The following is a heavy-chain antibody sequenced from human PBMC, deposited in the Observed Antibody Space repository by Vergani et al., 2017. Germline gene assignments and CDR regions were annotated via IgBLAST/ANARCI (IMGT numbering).Heavy chain of an antibody. CDR3: AKGRAMEGAEYFQH. J-gene: IGHJ1*01. Sequence: QVQLVESGGGLVKPGGSLRLSCAASGFTFSSYGMHWVRQAPGKGLEWVAVIWYDGSNKYYADSVKGRFTISRDNSKNTLYLQMNSLRAEDTAVYYCAKGRAMEGAEYFQHWGQGTLVTVSS. V-gene: IGHV3-33*06. CDR1: GFTFSSYG. D-gene: IGHD5-18*01. CDR2: IWYDGSNK.